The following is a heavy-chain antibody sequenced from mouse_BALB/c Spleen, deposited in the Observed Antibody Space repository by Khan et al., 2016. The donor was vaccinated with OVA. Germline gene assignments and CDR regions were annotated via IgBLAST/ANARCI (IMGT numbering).Heavy chain of an antibody. J-gene: IGHJ2*01. CDR2: IYPGSGKT. D-gene: IGHD1-1*01. CDR1: GYTFTDNY. V-gene: IGHV1-84*02. CDR3: ARGGYYSNSLFDY. Sequence: QLQQSGPELVKPGASVKISCKASGYTFTDNYINWVKQKPGQGLEWIGWIYPGSGKTKYNEKFKGKATLTVDTSSSTAYMQLSSLTSEDTAVYVCARGGYYSNSLFDYWGQGTTLTVSS.